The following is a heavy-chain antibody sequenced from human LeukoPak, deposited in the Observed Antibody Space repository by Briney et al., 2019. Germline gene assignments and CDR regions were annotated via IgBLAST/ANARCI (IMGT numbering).Heavy chain of an antibody. J-gene: IGHJ6*03. CDR2: ISSSSSYI. Sequence: PGGSLRLSCAASGFTFSSHSMNWVRQAPGKGLEWVSSISSSSSYIYYADSVKGRFTISRDNAKNSLYLQMNSLRAEDTAVYYCARDHSNSYGGPDYYYYMDVWGKGTTVTVSS. V-gene: IGHV3-21*01. D-gene: IGHD4-11*01. CDR3: ARDHSNSYGGPDYYYYMDV. CDR1: GFTFSSHS.